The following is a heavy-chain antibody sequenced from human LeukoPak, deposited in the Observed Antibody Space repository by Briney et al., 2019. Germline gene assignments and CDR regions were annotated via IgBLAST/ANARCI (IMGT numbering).Heavy chain of an antibody. CDR3: AGPVHSGWVDY. J-gene: IGHJ4*02. D-gene: IGHD6-19*01. V-gene: IGHV3-30-3*01. CDR1: GFTFSSYA. CDR2: ISYDGSNK. Sequence: PGGSLRLSCAASGFTFSSYAMHWVRQAPGKGLEWVAVISYDGSNKYYADSVKGRFTISRDNSKNTLYLQMNSLRAEDTAVYYCAGPVHSGWVDYWGQGTPVTVSS.